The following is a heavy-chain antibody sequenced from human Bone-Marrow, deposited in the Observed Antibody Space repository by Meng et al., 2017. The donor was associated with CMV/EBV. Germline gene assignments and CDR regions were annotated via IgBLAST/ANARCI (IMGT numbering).Heavy chain of an antibody. D-gene: IGHD3-10*01. CDR3: ARVLVVRGKGLYGMDV. J-gene: IGHJ6*02. V-gene: IGHV3-72*01. Sequence: GESLKISCAASGFTFSSYWMSWVRQAPGKGLEWVGRTRNKANSYTTEYAASVKGRFTISRDDSKNSLYLQMNSLKTEDTAVYYCARVLVVRGKGLYGMDVWGQGTTVTVSS. CDR2: TRNKANSYTT. CDR1: GFTFSSYW.